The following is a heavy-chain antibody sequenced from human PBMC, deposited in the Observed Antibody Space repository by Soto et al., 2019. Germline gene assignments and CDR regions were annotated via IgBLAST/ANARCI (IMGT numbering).Heavy chain of an antibody. Sequence: ETLSLTCVGSGYTVSSNSVAWNWVRQSPSRGLEWLGMTYYRSRWYSDYAVSVRSRIDINADTSKNQVSLQLNSVTPEDTAVYYCARSEEDSDYYYYGMDVWGQGTTVTVSS. CDR3: ARSEEDSDYYYYGMDV. V-gene: IGHV6-1*01. D-gene: IGHD2-15*01. CDR2: TYYRSRWYS. CDR1: GYTVSSNSVA. J-gene: IGHJ6*02.